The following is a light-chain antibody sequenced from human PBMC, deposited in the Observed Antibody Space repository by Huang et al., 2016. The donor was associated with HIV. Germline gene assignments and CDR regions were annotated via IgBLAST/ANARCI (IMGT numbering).Light chain of an antibody. CDR2: DAS. Sequence: EIVLTQSPGTLSLSPGERANLSCRASQSVGIFLAWYQQKPGQAPRLLISDASNRATGIPARFGGSGSGTDFTLTISGLEPEDFAVYYRQQRSNWPLYTFGQGTKLEIK. CDR1: QSVGIF. CDR3: QQRSNWPLYT. J-gene: IGKJ2*01. V-gene: IGKV3-11*01.